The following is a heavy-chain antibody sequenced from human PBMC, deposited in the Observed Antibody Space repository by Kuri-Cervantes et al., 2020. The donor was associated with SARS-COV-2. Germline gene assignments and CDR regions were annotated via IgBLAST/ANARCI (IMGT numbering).Heavy chain of an antibody. D-gene: IGHD1-26*01. J-gene: IGHJ4*02. CDR3: ARQEDGVGPTGVFDY. Sequence: ASVKVSCKASGYTFTGYYMHWVRQAPGQGLEWMGWINPNSGGTNYAQKFQGRVTMTRDTSISTAYLQWSSLKASDTAMYYCARQEDGVGPTGVFDYWGQGTLVTVSS. CDR1: GYTFTGYY. V-gene: IGHV1-2*02. CDR2: INPNSGGT.